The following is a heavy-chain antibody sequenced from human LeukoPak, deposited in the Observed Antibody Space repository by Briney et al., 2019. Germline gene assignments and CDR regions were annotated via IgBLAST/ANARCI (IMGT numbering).Heavy chain of an antibody. CDR3: AKGGQTDRFDY. J-gene: IGHJ4*02. CDR2: ISGGGDIT. CDR1: GFTFSSYA. V-gene: IGHV3-23*01. D-gene: IGHD5-12*01. Sequence: PGGSLRLSCAASGFTFSSYAMTWVRQAPGKGLEWVSAISGGGDITSYADSVKGRFTFSRDNSKSTLYLQMNSLRAEDTAVFYCAKGGQTDRFDYWGQGALVTVSS.